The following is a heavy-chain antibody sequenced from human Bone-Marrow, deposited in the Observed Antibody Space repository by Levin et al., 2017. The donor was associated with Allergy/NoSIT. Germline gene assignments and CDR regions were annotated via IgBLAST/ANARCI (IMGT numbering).Heavy chain of an antibody. CDR1: GYNFMSHD. CDR2: MNPNSGKT. V-gene: IGHV1-8*01. J-gene: IGHJ4*02. Sequence: GESLKISCKASGYNFMSHDINWVRQTAGQGLELMGWMNPNSGKTGYARKFQGRVTMTRDISMNTAYMELNSLTSEDTAVYYCARGASYHEIMTGYYGPWGQGTLVTVSS. D-gene: IGHD3-9*01. CDR3: ARGASYHEIMTGYYGP.